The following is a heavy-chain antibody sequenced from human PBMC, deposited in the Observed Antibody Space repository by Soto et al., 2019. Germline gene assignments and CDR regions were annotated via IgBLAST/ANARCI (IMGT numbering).Heavy chain of an antibody. D-gene: IGHD5-12*01. Sequence: QVRLQESGPGLLKPSETLSLTCTVSGGSINTFYWSWVRQPAGKGLEWIGRIFSSGSTSFNPSLESRVAMSVDTSKKHFDLNLGSVTAADMAVYYCAREGSYSAYNFAHGIQLWSFDFWGQGALVTVSS. CDR3: AREGSYSAYNFAHGIQLWSFDF. CDR1: GGSINTFY. V-gene: IGHV4-4*07. J-gene: IGHJ4*02. CDR2: IFSSGST.